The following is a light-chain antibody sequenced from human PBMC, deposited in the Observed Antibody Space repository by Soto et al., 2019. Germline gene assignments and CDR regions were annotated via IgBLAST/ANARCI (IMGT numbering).Light chain of an antibody. CDR2: GVT. J-gene: IGLJ1*01. CDR3: SSYTNINTRACV. CDR1: SGDIGSYNR. V-gene: IGLV2-14*01. Sequence: QSALTQPASVSGSPGQSITISCTGTSGDIGSYNRVSWYQQHPGKAPKLIIYGVTDRPSGVSNRFSGSKSGNTASLTISGLQAEDEAEYYCSSYTNINTRACVFGTGTKVT.